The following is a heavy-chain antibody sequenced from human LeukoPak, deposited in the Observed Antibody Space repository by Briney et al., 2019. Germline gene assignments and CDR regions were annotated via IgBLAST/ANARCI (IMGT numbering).Heavy chain of an antibody. Sequence: ASVKVSCKASGYTFTRDYMHWVRQAPGQGLEWMGIIKPSGGSTRYAQKFQGRVTMTWDTSTSTLYMELSSLRSEDTAVYYGAREEEGGTFDYWGQGTLVTVSS. D-gene: IGHD1-1*01. CDR3: AREEEGGTFDY. V-gene: IGHV1-46*01. CDR1: GYTFTRDY. J-gene: IGHJ4*02. CDR2: IKPSGGST.